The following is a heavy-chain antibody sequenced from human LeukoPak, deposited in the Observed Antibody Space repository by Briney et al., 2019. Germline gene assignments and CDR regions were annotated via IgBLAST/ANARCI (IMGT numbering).Heavy chain of an antibody. D-gene: IGHD6-13*01. J-gene: IGHJ5*02. V-gene: IGHV4-61*02. CDR2: IYTSGST. CDR3: ARRRGIAAAGARWFDP. CDR1: GGSISSGSYY. Sequence: PSQTLSLTCTVSGGSISSGSYYWSWIRQPAGKGLEWIGRIYTSGSTNYNPSLKSRVTISVDTSKNQFSLKLSSVTAADTAVYYCARRRGIAAAGARWFDPWGQGTLVTVSS.